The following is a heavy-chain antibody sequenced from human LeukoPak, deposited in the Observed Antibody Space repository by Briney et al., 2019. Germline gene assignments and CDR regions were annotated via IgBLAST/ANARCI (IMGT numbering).Heavy chain of an antibody. CDR2: ISSSSSYI. CDR3: ARALGYCSSTSCSNWFDP. Sequence: GGSLRLSCAASGFTFSSYSMNWVRQAPGKGLEWVSSISSSSSYIYYADSVKGRFTISRDNAKNSLYLQMNSLRAEDTAVYYCARALGYCSSTSCSNWFDPWGQGTLVTVSS. CDR1: GFTFSSYS. V-gene: IGHV3-21*01. J-gene: IGHJ5*02. D-gene: IGHD2-2*01.